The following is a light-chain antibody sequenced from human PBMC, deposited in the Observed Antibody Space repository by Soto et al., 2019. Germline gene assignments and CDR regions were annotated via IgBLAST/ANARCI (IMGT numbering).Light chain of an antibody. CDR1: QSVSSN. V-gene: IGKV3-15*01. Sequence: EIVMTQSPATLSVSPGERATLSCRASQSVSSNLAWYQQKPGQAPRLLIYGASTRATGVPARFSGTGSWKEFTLTISSLQAEDFEVYYGHQYNNWHTFGQGTKLEIK. CDR2: GAS. CDR3: HQYNNWHT. J-gene: IGKJ2*01.